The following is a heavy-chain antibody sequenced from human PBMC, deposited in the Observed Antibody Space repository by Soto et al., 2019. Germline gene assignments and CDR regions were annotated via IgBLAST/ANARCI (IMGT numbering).Heavy chain of an antibody. CDR3: ASHLGIVATIEFRY. CDR1: GFTFSSYS. V-gene: IGHV3-21*01. D-gene: IGHD5-12*01. J-gene: IGHJ4*02. Sequence: PGGSLRLSCAASGFTFSSYSMNWVRQAPGKGLEWVSPISSSSSYIYYADSVKGRFTISRDNAKNSLYLQMNSLRAEDTAVYYCASHLGIVATIEFRYWGQGTLVTSPQ. CDR2: ISSSSSYI.